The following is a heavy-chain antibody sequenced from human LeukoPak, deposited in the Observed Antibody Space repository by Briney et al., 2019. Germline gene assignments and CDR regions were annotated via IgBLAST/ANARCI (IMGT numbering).Heavy chain of an antibody. J-gene: IGHJ4*02. CDR2: ISGSGGST. CDR3: AKDKFDGSGSYYFDY. V-gene: IGHV3-23*01. CDR1: GFTFSSYA. Sequence: PGGSLRLSCAASGFTFSSYAMSWVRQAPGKGLEWVSAISGSGGSTYYADSVKGRFTISRDNSKNTLYLQMNSLRAEDTALYYCAKDKFDGSGSYYFDYWGQGTLVTVSS. D-gene: IGHD3-10*01.